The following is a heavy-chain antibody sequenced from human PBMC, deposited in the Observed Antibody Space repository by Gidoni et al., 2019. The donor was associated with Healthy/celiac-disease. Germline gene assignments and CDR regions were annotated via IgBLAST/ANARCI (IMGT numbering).Heavy chain of an antibody. CDR1: GGTISSSSYY. V-gene: IGHV4-39*01. D-gene: IGHD2-21*02. Sequence: QLQLQESGPGLVKPSETLSLTCTVSGGTISSSSYYWGWIRQPPGKGLEWIGSIYYSGSTYYNPSLKSRVTISVDTSKNQFSLKLSSVTAADTAVYYCARHSIVVVTASPRTFDYWGQGTLVTVSS. CDR2: IYYSGST. J-gene: IGHJ4*02. CDR3: ARHSIVVVTASPRTFDY.